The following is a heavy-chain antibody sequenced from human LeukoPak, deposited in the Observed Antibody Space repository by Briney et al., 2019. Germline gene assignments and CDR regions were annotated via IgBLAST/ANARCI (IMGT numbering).Heavy chain of an antibody. D-gene: IGHD6-13*01. J-gene: IGHJ4*02. CDR2: INTDGSST. Sequence: GGSLRLSCAAYGFTFSSYWMHWVRQAPGKGLVWVSRINTDGSSTSYADSVKGRFTISRDNAKNTLYLQMNSLRAEDTAVYYCARGGGDIAAAGTDLDYWGQGTLVTVSS. CDR3: ARGGGDIAAAGTDLDY. CDR1: GFTFSSYW. V-gene: IGHV3-74*01.